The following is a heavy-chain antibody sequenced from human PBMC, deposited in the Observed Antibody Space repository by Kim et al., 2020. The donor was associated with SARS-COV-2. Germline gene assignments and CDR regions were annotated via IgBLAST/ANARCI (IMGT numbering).Heavy chain of an antibody. CDR3: ARDGGSPVAYYDFWSGHYYYYGMDV. V-gene: IGHV1-3*01. CDR2: INAGNGNT. J-gene: IGHJ6*02. D-gene: IGHD3-3*01. CDR1: GYTFTSYA. Sequence: ASVKVSCKASGYTFTSYAMHWVRQAPGQRLEWMGWINAGNGNTKYSQKFQGRVTITRDTSASTAYMELSSLRSEDTAVYYCARDGGSPVAYYDFWSGHYYYYGMDVWGQGTTVTVSS.